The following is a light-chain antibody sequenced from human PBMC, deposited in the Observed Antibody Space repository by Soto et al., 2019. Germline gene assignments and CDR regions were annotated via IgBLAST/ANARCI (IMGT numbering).Light chain of an antibody. J-gene: IGLJ1*01. CDR1: SSDVGGYNY. CDR2: VVN. CDR3: SSYGGYNNVV. Sequence: QSVLTQPPSASGSPGQSVTISCTGTSSDVGGYNYVSWFQQHPGKAPKLIIHVVNQRPSGVPDRFSGSKSGNTASLTVSGLQAEDEGNYYCSSYGGYNNVVFGTGTKVTVL. V-gene: IGLV2-8*01.